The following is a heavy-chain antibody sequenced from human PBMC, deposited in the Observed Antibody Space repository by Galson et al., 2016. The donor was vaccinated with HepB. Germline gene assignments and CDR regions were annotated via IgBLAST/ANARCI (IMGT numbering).Heavy chain of an antibody. CDR1: GFTFSSYE. CDR2: ISSSGNTI. D-gene: IGHD3-9*01. J-gene: IGHJ4*02. CDR3: ASYPGYFPGN. Sequence: SLRLSCAASGFTFSSYEMNWVRQAPGKGLEWVPYISSSGNTIYYADSVKGQFTISRDNAKNSLYLQMNSLRAEDTAVYYCASYPGYFPGNWGQGTLVTVSS. V-gene: IGHV3-48*03.